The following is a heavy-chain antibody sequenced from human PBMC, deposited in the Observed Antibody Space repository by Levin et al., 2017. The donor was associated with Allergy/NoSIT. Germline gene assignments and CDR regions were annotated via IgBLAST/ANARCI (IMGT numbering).Heavy chain of an antibody. CDR3: ARGVGILGDY. Sequence: GGSLRLSCKASGSTFSNYDINWVRQAAGQGLEWMGWVKPTSGNTEYAQKFQGRVTMTRDTSISTVYMELSSLRSEDTAVYYCARGVGILGDYWGQGSLITVS. D-gene: IGHD1-26*01. V-gene: IGHV1-8*01. CDR2: VKPTSGNT. CDR1: GSTFSNYD. J-gene: IGHJ4*02.